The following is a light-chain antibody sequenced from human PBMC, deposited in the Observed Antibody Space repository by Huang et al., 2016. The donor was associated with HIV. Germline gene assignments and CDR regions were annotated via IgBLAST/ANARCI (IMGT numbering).Light chain of an antibody. V-gene: IGKV4-1*01. CDR2: WAS. Sequence: DIIMSQSPDSLTVSLGERAILNCRSSQSVYASSTSKNYMAWFQQKPGQPPRLLLFWASSREVGVPDRFSGSGSGTHFTLTIANLQPEDAAIYYCQQYYSSPQTFGQGTRV. CDR1: QSVYASSTSKNY. J-gene: IGKJ1*01. CDR3: QQYYSSPQT.